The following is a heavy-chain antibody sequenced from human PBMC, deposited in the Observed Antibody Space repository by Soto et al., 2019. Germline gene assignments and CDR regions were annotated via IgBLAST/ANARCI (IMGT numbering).Heavy chain of an antibody. CDR1: GYIFTNSD. D-gene: IGHD4-17*01. CDR3: ARGNMYGEYGPYDY. Sequence: QVQLVQSGAEVKKPGASVKVSCKASGYIFTNSDINWVRQASGQGLEWVGWRNPNNGNTGYAPTFQVRVTMTRDTAISTADMEMSGLRSEDTAVYYWARGNMYGEYGPYDYWGQGTLGTVSS. CDR2: RNPNNGNT. J-gene: IGHJ4*02. V-gene: IGHV1-8*01.